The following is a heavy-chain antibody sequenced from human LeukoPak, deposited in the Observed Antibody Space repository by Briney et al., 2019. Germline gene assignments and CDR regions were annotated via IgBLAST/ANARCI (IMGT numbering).Heavy chain of an antibody. J-gene: IGHJ4*02. Sequence: SETLSLTCTVSGGSITETTYFWGWIRQPPGKGLEWIGSIYYRGNTYYNPSLKSRVTISVDTSKNQFSLKLSSVTAADTAVYYCADFGDYGDYWGQGTLVTVSS. CDR2: IYYRGNT. CDR1: GGSITETTYF. V-gene: IGHV4-39*07. D-gene: IGHD4-17*01. CDR3: ADFGDYGDY.